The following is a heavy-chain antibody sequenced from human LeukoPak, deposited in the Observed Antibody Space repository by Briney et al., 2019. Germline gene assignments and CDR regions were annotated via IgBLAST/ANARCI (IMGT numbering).Heavy chain of an antibody. D-gene: IGHD1-26*01. Sequence: GGSLRLSCAASGCTFDDYAMHWVRQAPGKGLEWVSSISSSSSYIYYADSVKGRFTISRDNAKNSLYLLMNSLRAEDTAVYYCARDGSGSYCDYWGQGTLVTVSS. CDR1: GCTFDDYA. V-gene: IGHV3-21*01. CDR3: ARDGSGSYCDY. J-gene: IGHJ4*02. CDR2: ISSSSSYI.